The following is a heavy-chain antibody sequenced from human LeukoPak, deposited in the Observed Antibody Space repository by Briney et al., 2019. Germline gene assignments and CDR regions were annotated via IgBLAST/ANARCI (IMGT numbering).Heavy chain of an antibody. CDR2: SSAYYGSS. V-gene: IGHV1-18*01. J-gene: IGHJ4*02. CDR3: VRESEPISQIIVFSF. CDR1: GYSFPDYG. Sequence: ASVKVSCKTSGYSFPDYGISWVRQATGQGREWMGWSSAYYGSSHFAQKFQGRVTLTRDSSTSTAYMELRSLRSDDTAMYYCVRESEPISQIIVFSFWGQGTLVTVSS. D-gene: IGHD2/OR15-2a*01.